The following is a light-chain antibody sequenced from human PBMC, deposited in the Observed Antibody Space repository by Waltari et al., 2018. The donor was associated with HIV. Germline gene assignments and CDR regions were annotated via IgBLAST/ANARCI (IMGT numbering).Light chain of an antibody. Sequence: EIVMTQSPATLSVSPGESATLSCRASQSVGTKLAWYQQKPGQAPRLLIYGASIRATGIPARFSGSGSGMEFTLTISSLQSEDFAVYYGQQNSYWLPITFGQGTRLEI. J-gene: IGKJ5*01. V-gene: IGKV3-15*01. CDR1: QSVGTK. CDR2: GAS. CDR3: QQNSYWLPIT.